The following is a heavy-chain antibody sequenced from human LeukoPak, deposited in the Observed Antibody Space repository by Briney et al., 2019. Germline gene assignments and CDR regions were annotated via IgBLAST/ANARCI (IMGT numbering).Heavy chain of an antibody. Sequence: SETLSLTCAVYGGSFSGYYWSWIRQPPGKGLEWIGEINHSGSTNYDPSLKSRVTISVDTSKNQFSLKLSSVTAADTAVYYCASNRRDGYNSTPRGDYFDYWGQGTLVTVSS. CDR3: ASNRRDGYNSTPRGDYFDY. V-gene: IGHV4-34*01. CDR2: INHSGST. CDR1: GGSFSGYY. D-gene: IGHD5-24*01. J-gene: IGHJ4*02.